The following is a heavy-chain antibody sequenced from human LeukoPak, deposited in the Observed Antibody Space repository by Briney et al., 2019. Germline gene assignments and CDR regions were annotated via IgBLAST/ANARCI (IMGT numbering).Heavy chain of an antibody. V-gene: IGHV3-33*01. J-gene: IGHJ4*02. CDR1: GFTFSSYG. CDR3: VGVSNSGYYSSFDY. CDR2: IWYDGSNK. D-gene: IGHD3-22*01. Sequence: GGSLRLSCAASGFTFSSYGMHWVRQAPGKGLEWVAVIWYDGSNKYYADSVKGRFTISRDNSKNTLYLQMNSLRAEDTAVYYCVGVSNSGYYSSFDYWGQGTLVSVSS.